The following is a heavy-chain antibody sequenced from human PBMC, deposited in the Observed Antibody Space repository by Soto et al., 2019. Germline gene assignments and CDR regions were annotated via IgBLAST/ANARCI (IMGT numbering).Heavy chain of an antibody. CDR3: ARDNWTYCSSTSCYSPRIWYMDV. J-gene: IGHJ6*03. V-gene: IGHV1-69*04. Sequence: ASVKVSCKASGGTFSSYTISWVRQAPGQGLEWMGRIIPILGIANYAQKFQGRVTITADKSTSTAYMELSSLRSEDTAVYYCARDNWTYCSSTSCYSPRIWYMDVWGKGTTVTVSS. CDR2: IIPILGIA. CDR1: GGTFSSYT. D-gene: IGHD2-2*01.